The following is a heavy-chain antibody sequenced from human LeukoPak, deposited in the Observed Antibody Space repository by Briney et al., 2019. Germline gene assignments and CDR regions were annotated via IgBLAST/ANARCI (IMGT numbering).Heavy chain of an antibody. D-gene: IGHD3-3*01. CDR1: GYTFTGYY. CDR3: ARDLLLTYYDFWSGYPYYYYGMDV. J-gene: IGHJ6*02. V-gene: IGHV1-2*06. CDR2: INPNSGGT. Sequence: ASVKVSCKASGYTFTGYYMHWVRQAPGQGLEWMGRINPNSGGTNYAQKFQGRVTMTRDTSISTAYMELSRLRSDDTAVCYCARDLLLTYYDFWSGYPYYYYGMDVWGQGTTVTVSS.